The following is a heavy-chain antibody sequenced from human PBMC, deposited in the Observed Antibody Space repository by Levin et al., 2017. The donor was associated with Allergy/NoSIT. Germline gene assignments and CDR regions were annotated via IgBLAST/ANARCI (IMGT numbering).Heavy chain of an antibody. CDR2: ISYDGSNK. J-gene: IGHJ5*02. D-gene: IGHD3-10*01. CDR3: ARDLGFSFGLRSEGTTMVRGKGPWFDP. V-gene: IGHV3-30-3*01. CDR1: GFTFSSYA. Sequence: GGSLRLSCAASGFTFSSYAMHWVRQAPGKGLEWVAVISYDGSNKYYADSVKGRFTISRDNSKNTLYLQMNSLRAEDTAVYYCARDLGFSFGLRSEGTTMVRGKGPWFDPWGQGTLVTVSS.